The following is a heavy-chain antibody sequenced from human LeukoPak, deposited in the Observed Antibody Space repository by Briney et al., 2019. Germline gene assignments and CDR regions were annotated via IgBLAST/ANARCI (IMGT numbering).Heavy chain of an antibody. D-gene: IGHD2-15*01. CDR2: ITWNGGST. CDR3: AREGYCSGGTCYVDY. V-gene: IGHV3-64*02. CDR1: WCTFSDYA. J-gene: IGHJ4*02. Sequence: PGGSLRLSCASSWCTFSDYAMRWVRQAPGKGLEYVSAITWNGGSTYYADSVKGRFTISRDNSKNTLYLQMGSLTAEDMALYYCAREGYCSGGTCYVDYWGQGTLVTVSP.